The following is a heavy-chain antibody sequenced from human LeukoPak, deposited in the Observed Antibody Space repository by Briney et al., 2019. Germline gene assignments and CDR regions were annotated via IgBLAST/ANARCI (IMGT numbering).Heavy chain of an antibody. V-gene: IGHV3-48*04. J-gene: IGHJ4*02. D-gene: IGHD5-12*01. CDR2: ISSSGSTI. CDR3: ARVSRLRFGGFDY. Sequence: TGGSLRLSCAASGFTFSSYSMNWVRQAPGKGLEWVSSISSSGSTIYYADSVKGRFTISRDNAKNSLYLQMNSLRAEDTAVYYCARVSRLRFGGFDYWGQGTLVTVSS. CDR1: GFTFSSYS.